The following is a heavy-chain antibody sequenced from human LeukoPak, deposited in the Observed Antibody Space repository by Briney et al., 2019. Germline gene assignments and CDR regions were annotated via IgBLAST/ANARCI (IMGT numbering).Heavy chain of an antibody. Sequence: SETLSLTCTVSGASVTDYYWSWIRQSPGKGLEWISYIHHSGNSDYNPSLRSRVTTSLDTSKNQFSLNLVSVTAADTAVYYCTRGHWGLQSWSQGTLVTVSS. CDR3: TRGHWGLQS. D-gene: IGHD7-27*01. J-gene: IGHJ5*02. V-gene: IGHV4-59*02. CDR2: IHHSGNS. CDR1: GASVTDYY.